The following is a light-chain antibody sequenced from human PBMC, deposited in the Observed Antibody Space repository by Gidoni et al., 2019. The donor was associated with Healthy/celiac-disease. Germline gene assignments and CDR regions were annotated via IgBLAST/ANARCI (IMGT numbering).Light chain of an antibody. CDR2: GKN. CDR3: NSRDSSGNLVV. CDR1: SLRSYY. J-gene: IGLJ2*01. V-gene: IGLV3-19*01. Sequence: SSYLTQAPAVSVALGQTVRITCQGDSLRSYYASWYQQKPGQAPVLVIYGKNNRPSGIPDRFSGSSSGNTASLTITGAQAEDEADYYCNSRDSSGNLVVFGGGTKLTVL.